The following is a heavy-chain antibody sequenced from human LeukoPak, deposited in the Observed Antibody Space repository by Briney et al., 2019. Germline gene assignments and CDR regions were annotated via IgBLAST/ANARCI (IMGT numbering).Heavy chain of an antibody. J-gene: IGHJ6*03. CDR1: GGSFSGYY. Sequence: KPSETLSLTCAVYGGSFSGYYWSWIRQPPGKGLEWIGEINHSGSTNYNPSLKSRVTISVDTSKNQFSLKLSSVTAADTAVYYCARGRRGKTYYYDSSGYYYMDVWGKGTTVTVSS. CDR3: ARGRRGKTYYYDSSGYYYMDV. V-gene: IGHV4-34*01. CDR2: INHSGST. D-gene: IGHD3-22*01.